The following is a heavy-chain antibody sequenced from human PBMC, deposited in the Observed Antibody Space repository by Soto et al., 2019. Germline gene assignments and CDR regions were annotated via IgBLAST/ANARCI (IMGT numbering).Heavy chain of an antibody. CDR3: ARELDTDLISVVVEEGMYV. Sequence: GGSLRLSCAASGFTLNIYSMIWVRQAPGEGLEWLSFTSASSGPIYYADSLKGRFTVSRDNAKNSLYLQMNSLRDEDTAVYYCARELDTDLISVVVEEGMYVWGHGTTVTVSS. V-gene: IGHV3-48*02. J-gene: IGHJ6*02. CDR2: TSASSGPI. D-gene: IGHD2-15*01. CDR1: GFTLNIYS.